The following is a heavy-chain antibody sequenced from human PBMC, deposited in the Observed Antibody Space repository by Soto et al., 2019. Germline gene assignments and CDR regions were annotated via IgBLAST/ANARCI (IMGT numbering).Heavy chain of an antibody. CDR3: ARASGYYDSSGYWFDP. CDR1: GYTFTSYD. CDR2: MNPNSGNT. V-gene: IGHV1-8*01. J-gene: IGHJ5*02. Sequence: QVQLVQSGAEVKKPGASVKVSCKASGYTFTSYDINWVRQATGQGLEWMGWMNPNSGNTGYAQKFQGRVTMTSNTSISTAYMELSSLRSEDTAVYYCARASGYYDSSGYWFDPWGQGTLVTVSS. D-gene: IGHD3-22*01.